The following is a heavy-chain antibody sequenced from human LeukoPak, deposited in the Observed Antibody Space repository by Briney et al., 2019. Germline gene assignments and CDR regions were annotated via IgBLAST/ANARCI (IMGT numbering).Heavy chain of an antibody. Sequence: SETLSLTCAVYGGSFSGYYWSWIRQPPGKGLEWIGEINHSGSTNYNPSLKSRVTISVDTSKNQFSLKLSSVTAADTAVYYCARTPPPGATAFGVVDYWSRGTLVTVSS. CDR1: GGSFSGYY. J-gene: IGHJ4*02. D-gene: IGHD3-3*01. V-gene: IGHV4-34*01. CDR2: INHSGST. CDR3: ARTPPPGATAFGVVDY.